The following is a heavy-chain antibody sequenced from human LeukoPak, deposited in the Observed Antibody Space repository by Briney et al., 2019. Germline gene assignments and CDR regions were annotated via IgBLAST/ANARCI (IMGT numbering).Heavy chain of an antibody. CDR2: IYHSGST. CDR1: GYSISSGYY. J-gene: IGHJ6*03. Sequence: PSETLSLTYTVSGYSISSGYYWGWIRQPPGKGLEWIGSIYHSGSTYYNPSLKSRVTISVDTSKNQFSLKLSSVTAADTAVYYCARRIAVAGPGDYYYYMDVWGKGTTVTVSS. CDR3: ARRIAVAGPGDYYYYMDV. V-gene: IGHV4-38-2*02. D-gene: IGHD6-19*01.